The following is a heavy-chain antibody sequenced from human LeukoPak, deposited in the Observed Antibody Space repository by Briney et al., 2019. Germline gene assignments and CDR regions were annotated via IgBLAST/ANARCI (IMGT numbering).Heavy chain of an antibody. D-gene: IGHD6-6*01. J-gene: IGHJ4*02. Sequence: PGGSLRLSCSASGFTFSTDGMHWVRQAPGKGLEWVAVISYDGSNKYYGDSVKGRFTISRDNSNNILYLQMNSLRAEDTAVYYCAKDLRSSSPNWFDYWGQGTPVTVSS. CDR3: AKDLRSSSPNWFDY. CDR2: ISYDGSNK. V-gene: IGHV3-30*18. CDR1: GFTFSTDG.